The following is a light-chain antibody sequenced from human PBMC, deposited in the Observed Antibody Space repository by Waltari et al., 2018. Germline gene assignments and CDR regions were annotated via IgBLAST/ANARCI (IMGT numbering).Light chain of an antibody. CDR1: NIGSNS. Sequence: SYVLTQPPSVSVAPGQTARITCSATNIGSNSVHWYQQRPGQAPVLVMCDDSDRPSGIPDRFSGYNSGNTAILTVSGVEVGDEADYYCQVWDASRDRGVFGGGTKLSVL. CDR3: QVWDASRDRGV. J-gene: IGLJ3*02. V-gene: IGLV3-21*02. CDR2: DDS.